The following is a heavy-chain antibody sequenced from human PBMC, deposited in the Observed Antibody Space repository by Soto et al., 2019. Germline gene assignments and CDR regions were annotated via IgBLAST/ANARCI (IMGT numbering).Heavy chain of an antibody. D-gene: IGHD1-26*01. V-gene: IGHV1-69*01. CDR2: IIPTFGTG. J-gene: IGHJ4*02. CDR3: AREFAVKTLVNSGSLHFDI. Sequence: QVLLVQSGPEVKKPGSSVKVSCKASGGTFNNYAINWVRQAPGKGLEWMGGIIPTFGTGNHAQKFQGRVTITADESTTTAYMELNSLRSEDTAMYYCAREFAVKTLVNSGSLHFDIWGQGSLVTVSS. CDR1: GGTFNNYA.